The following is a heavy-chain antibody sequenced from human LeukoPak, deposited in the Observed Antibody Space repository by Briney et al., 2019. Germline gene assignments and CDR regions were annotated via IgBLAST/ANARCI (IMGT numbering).Heavy chain of an antibody. Sequence: GGSLRLSCAASGFTFSSYAMSWVRQAPGKGLEWVSTISGSGGSTSYADSVKGRFTISRDNSKNTLYLQMNSLRAEDTAVYYCATPAPGYSSSWYFGFGYWGQGTLATVSS. CDR2: ISGSGGST. D-gene: IGHD6-13*01. J-gene: IGHJ4*02. V-gene: IGHV3-23*01. CDR3: ATPAPGYSSSWYFGFGY. CDR1: GFTFSSYA.